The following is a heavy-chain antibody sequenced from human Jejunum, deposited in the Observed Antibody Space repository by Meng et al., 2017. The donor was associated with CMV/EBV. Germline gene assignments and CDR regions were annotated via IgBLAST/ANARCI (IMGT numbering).Heavy chain of an antibody. CDR2: INPSGGST. Sequence: SCKSSGYTFTSYYMHWVRQAPGQGLEWMGIINPSGGSTSYAQKFQGRVTMTRDTSTSTVYMELSSLRSEDTAVYYCAYSNYAHNFDYWGQGTLVTVSS. J-gene: IGHJ4*02. D-gene: IGHD4-11*01. V-gene: IGHV1-46*01. CDR3: AYSNYAHNFDY. CDR1: GYTFTSYY.